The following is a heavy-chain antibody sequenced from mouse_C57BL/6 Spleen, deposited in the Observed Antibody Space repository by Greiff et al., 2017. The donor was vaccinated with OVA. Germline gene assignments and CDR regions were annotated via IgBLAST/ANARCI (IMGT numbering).Heavy chain of an antibody. CDR2: IYPGSGSP. V-gene: IGHV1-55*01. D-gene: IGHD3-2*02. CDR1: GYTFTSYW. CDR3: ARSGQLRLQGDY. Sequence: VQLQQPGAELVKPGASVKMSCKASGYTFTSYWITWVKQRPGQGLAWIGVIYPGSGSPTYNEKFKSKATLTVDTTSSTAYMQLSSLTSEESAVYYWARSGQLRLQGDYWGQGTSVTVSS. J-gene: IGHJ4*01.